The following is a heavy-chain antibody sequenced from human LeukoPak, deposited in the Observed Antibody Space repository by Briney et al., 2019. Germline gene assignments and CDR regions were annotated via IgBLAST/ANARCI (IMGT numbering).Heavy chain of an antibody. V-gene: IGHV4-59*01. Sequence: PSETLSLTCTVSGGSISSYYWSWIRQPPGKGLEWIGYIYYSGSTNYNPSLKSRVTISVDTSKNQFSLKLSSVTAAVTAVYYCARFGGYSYGSAADYWGQGTLVTFSS. CDR2: IYYSGST. CDR3: ARFGGYSYGSAADY. J-gene: IGHJ4*02. CDR1: GGSISSYY. D-gene: IGHD5-18*01.